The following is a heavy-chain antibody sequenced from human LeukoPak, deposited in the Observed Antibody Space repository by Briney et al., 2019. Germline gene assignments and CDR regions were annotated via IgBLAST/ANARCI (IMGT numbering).Heavy chain of an antibody. CDR1: GFTFDDYA. CDR3: ARFLRFLESLHMDV. D-gene: IGHD3-3*01. Sequence: PGGSLRLSCAASGFTFDDYAMHWVRQAPGKGLEWVSGISWNSGSIGYADSVKGRFTISRDNAKNSLYLQMNSLRAEDTAVYYCARFLRFLESLHMDVWGKGTTATVSS. J-gene: IGHJ6*03. CDR2: ISWNSGSI. V-gene: IGHV3-9*01.